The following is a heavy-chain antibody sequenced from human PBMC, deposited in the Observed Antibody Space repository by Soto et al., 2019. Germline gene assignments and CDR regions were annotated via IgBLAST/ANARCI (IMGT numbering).Heavy chain of an antibody. CDR1: GGSISSSSYY. CDR2: IYYSGST. D-gene: IGHD4-17*01. CDR3: ARHFIPRMTKTLKYYYYYMDV. V-gene: IGHV4-39*01. Sequence: SETLSLTCTVSGGSISSSSYYWGWIRQPPGKGLERIGSIYYSGSTYYNPSLKCRVTISVDTSKNQFSLKLSSVTAADTAVYYCARHFIPRMTKTLKYYYYYMDVWGKGTTVTVSS. J-gene: IGHJ6*03.